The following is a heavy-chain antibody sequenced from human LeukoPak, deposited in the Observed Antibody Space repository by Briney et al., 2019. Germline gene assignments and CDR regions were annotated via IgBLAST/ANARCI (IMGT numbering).Heavy chain of an antibody. J-gene: IGHJ5*02. CDR3: ARDRGLDGSDQFDP. CDR2: VNPNSGST. D-gene: IGHD3-10*01. Sequence: GASVKVSCKASGYTFTTYDINWVRQATGQGLEWMGWVNPNSGSTGYAQKFQGRVTMTRDTSISTVYMELSSLRSEDTAVYYCARDRGLDGSDQFDPWGQGSLVTVSS. CDR1: GYTFTTYD. V-gene: IGHV1-8*01.